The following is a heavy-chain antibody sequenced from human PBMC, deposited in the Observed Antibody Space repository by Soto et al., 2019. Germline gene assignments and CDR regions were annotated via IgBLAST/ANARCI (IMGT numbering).Heavy chain of an antibody. CDR1: GFTFSRFS. Sequence: EVQLVGSGGGLVQPGGSLRLSCAASGFTFSRFSLNWVRQAPGKGLEGVSYISSTGNTIYYADSVKGRFTISRDLAKNSLYLQMNNLRDEDTAVYYCARDKDYSIDYWGQGTLFTVSS. V-gene: IGHV3-48*02. J-gene: IGHJ4*02. CDR3: ARDKDYSIDY. D-gene: IGHD4-4*01. CDR2: ISSTGNTI.